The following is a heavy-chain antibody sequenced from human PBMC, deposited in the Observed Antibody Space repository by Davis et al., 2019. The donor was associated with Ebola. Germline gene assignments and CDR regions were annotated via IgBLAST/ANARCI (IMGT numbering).Heavy chain of an antibody. J-gene: IGHJ5*01. CDR1: GDTFGDFG. CDR2: ILPILGAT. D-gene: IGHD6-13*01. V-gene: IGHV1-69*04. Sequence: SVKSCKTSGDTFGDFGYNWVRQAPGQRLEWMGRILPILGATNYAQNFQGRVTITAEKSTYTIYMELTSLRSEDTAVYYCARGILAEGLDSWGQGTLVTVSS. CDR3: ARGILAEGLDS.